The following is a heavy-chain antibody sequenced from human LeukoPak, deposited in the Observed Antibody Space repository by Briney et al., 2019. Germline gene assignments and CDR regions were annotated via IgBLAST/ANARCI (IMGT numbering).Heavy chain of an antibody. V-gene: IGHV1-46*01. J-gene: IGHJ4*02. Sequence: ASVKVSCKASGYTFTSYYMHWVRQAPGQGLEWMGIINPSGGSTSYAQKFQGRVTMTRDTSTSTVYMELSSLRSEDTAVYYCARGYSSDTAMVALDYWGQGTLVTVSS. CDR3: ARGYSSDTAMVALDY. CDR2: INPSGGST. CDR1: GYTFTSYY. D-gene: IGHD5-18*01.